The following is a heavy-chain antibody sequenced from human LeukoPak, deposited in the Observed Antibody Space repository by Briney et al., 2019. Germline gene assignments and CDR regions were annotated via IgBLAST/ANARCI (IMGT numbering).Heavy chain of an antibody. CDR1: EFTFSNYA. V-gene: IGHV3-23*01. Sequence: GGSLRLSCAASEFTFSNYAMAWVRQAPGGGLEWVSCISGNGGKIYYADSVKGRFTISRDNSKNTLYLQMNSLRGEDTAVYFCAKRDYYDSSGYAPLFDYWGQGTLVTVSP. CDR3: AKRDYYDSSGYAPLFDY. CDR2: ISGNGGKI. D-gene: IGHD3-22*01. J-gene: IGHJ4*02.